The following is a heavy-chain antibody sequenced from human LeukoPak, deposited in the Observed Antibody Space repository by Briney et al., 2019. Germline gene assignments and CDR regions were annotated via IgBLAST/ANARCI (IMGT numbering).Heavy chain of an antibody. CDR1: GGSFSGYY. D-gene: IGHD4-17*01. Sequence: SETLSLTCAVYGGSFSGYYWSWIRQPPGKGLEWIGEINHSGSTNYNPSLKSRVTISVDTSKNQFSLKLSSVTAADTAVYYCARHPTVTTSGDYYYGMDVWGQGTTVAVSS. V-gene: IGHV4-34*01. CDR3: ARHPTVTTSGDYYYGMDV. CDR2: INHSGST. J-gene: IGHJ6*02.